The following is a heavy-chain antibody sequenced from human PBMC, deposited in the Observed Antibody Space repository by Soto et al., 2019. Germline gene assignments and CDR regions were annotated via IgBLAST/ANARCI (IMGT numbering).Heavy chain of an antibody. V-gene: IGHV4-59*01. J-gene: IGHJ4*02. CDR1: GGSISSYY. CDR2: IYYSGST. Sequence: SETLSLTCTVSGGSISSYYWSWIRQPPGKGLEWIGYIYYSGSTNYNPSLKSRVTISVDTSKNHFSLKLSSVTAADTAVYYCARDNDSSGSNDYWGQGTLVTVSS. D-gene: IGHD3-22*01. CDR3: ARDNDSSGSNDY.